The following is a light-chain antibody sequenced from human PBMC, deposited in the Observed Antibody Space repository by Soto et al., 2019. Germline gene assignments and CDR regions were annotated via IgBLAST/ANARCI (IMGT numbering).Light chain of an antibody. J-gene: IGKJ1*01. Sequence: QLPTCRSTTVGNRVTLTCWASQGISSYLDWYQQRPGKAPELLIYAASSLQSGVPSRFRGSGSGTDFTLTIRCLQPEDFATYYCQQCYSTLITFGQGTKVDI. CDR2: AAS. CDR1: QGISSY. CDR3: QQCYSTLIT. V-gene: IGKV1-39*01.